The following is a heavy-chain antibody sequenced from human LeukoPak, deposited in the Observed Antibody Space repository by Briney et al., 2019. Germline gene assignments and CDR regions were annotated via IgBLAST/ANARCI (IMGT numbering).Heavy chain of an antibody. V-gene: IGHV3-23*01. CDR1: GFTFSSYA. J-gene: IGHJ2*01. D-gene: IGHD3-3*01. Sequence: PGGSLRLSCAASGFTFSSYAMSWVRQAPGKGLEWVSAISGGGGSTYYADSVKGRFTISRDNAKNSLFLQMDSLRVEDTAVYYCTRAITVGGITIPFDLWGRGTQVTVSS. CDR2: ISGGGGST. CDR3: TRAITVGGITIPFDL.